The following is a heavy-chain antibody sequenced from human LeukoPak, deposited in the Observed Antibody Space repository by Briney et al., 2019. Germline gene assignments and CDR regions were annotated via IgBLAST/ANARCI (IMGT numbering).Heavy chain of an antibody. CDR3: ARGQYCSGTSCYHQANFAH. CDR2: ISSSGISI. CDR1: GFTFCDYY. D-gene: IGHD2-2*01. V-gene: IGHV3-11*04. J-gene: IGHJ4*02. Sequence: PGGSLRLSXAASGFTFCDYYMSWIRQTPGKGLEWLSYISSSGISIYYADSVKGRFTISRDNAKNSLYLQMNSLIAEDTAVYYCARGQYCSGTSCYHQANFAHWGQGTLVTVSS.